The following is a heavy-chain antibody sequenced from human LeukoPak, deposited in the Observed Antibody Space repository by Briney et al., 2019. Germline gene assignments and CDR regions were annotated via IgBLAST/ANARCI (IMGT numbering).Heavy chain of an antibody. CDR1: GFTFSNYG. V-gene: IGHV3-23*01. CDR2: ISGSVGST. CDR3: AKDSGGSGWYLSPLGG. D-gene: IGHD6-19*01. Sequence: EPGGSLRLSCAASGFTFSNYGMSWVRQAPGKGLEWVSAISGSVGSTYYTDSVKGRCTISRDNSKNTLYLQVNSLRAEDTAVYYCAKDSGGSGWYLSPLGGWGQGTLVTVSS. J-gene: IGHJ4*02.